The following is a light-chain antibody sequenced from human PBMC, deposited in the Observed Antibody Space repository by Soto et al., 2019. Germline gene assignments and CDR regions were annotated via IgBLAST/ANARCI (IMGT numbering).Light chain of an antibody. CDR3: QQYYIYWT. V-gene: IGKV1-5*01. J-gene: IGKJ1*01. CDR1: QSVGSW. CDR2: DAS. Sequence: DIQMTQSPSTLSASAGARVPITCRASQSVGSWLAWYQQKPGKAPKLLIYDASTLESGVPSRFSGSGSGTEFTLTISSLQPDDFATYYCQQYYIYWTFGQGTKVDI.